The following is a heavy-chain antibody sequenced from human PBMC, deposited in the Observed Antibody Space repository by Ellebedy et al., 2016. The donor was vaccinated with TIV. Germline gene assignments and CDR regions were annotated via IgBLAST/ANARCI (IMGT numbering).Heavy chain of an antibody. J-gene: IGHJ4*02. Sequence: GGSLRLSCAASGFTFSNYNMNWVRQAPGKGLEWVSYISSSSTTTDYADSVKGRFTISRDNAKNLLYLQMNSLRAEDTAVYYCTRGGATFDYWGQGTRVTVSS. D-gene: IGHD2-21*01. CDR3: TRGGATFDY. CDR2: ISSSSTTT. V-gene: IGHV3-48*04. CDR1: GFTFSNYN.